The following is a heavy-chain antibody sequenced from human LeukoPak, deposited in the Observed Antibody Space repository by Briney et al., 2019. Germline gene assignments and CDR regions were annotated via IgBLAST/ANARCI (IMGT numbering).Heavy chain of an antibody. CDR2: NCYSGNT. Sequence: SETLSLTCTVSGGSISSGDYYWSWIRQAPGKGLGWIGYNCYSGNTNYNPSSHTRVTISVDTSNNQCSLKLSSVTAADTAVYYCARDGSIAAASRLYYYYYMDVWGKGTTVTVSS. V-gene: IGHV4-61*08. CDR3: ARDGSIAAASRLYYYYYMDV. D-gene: IGHD6-13*01. CDR1: GGSISSGDYY. J-gene: IGHJ6*03.